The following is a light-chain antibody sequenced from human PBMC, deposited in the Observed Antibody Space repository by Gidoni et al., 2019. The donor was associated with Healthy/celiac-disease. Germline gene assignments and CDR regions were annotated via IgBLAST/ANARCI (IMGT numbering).Light chain of an antibody. Sequence: QSVLTQPPSVSGAPGQRVTISCTGSSSNIGAGYDVHWYQQLPGTAPKLLIYGNSNRPSGVPDRFSGSKSGTSASRAITGLQAEDDADYYCQSYDSSLSGPKVFGGGTKLTVL. CDR3: QSYDSSLSGPKV. CDR1: SSNIGAGYD. CDR2: GNS. V-gene: IGLV1-40*01. J-gene: IGLJ3*02.